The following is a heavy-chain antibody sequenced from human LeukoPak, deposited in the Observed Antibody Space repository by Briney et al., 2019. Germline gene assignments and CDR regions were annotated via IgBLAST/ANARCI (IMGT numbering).Heavy chain of an antibody. CDR3: ARASYYYDSSGYTGGDY. CDR1: GYTFTSYG. CDR2: ISAYNGNT. V-gene: IGHV1-18*01. J-gene: IGHJ4*02. D-gene: IGHD3-22*01. Sequence: ASVKVSCKASGYTFTSYGISWVRQAPGQGLEWMGWISAYNGNTNYAQKLQGRVTMTTDTSTSTAYMELRSLRSDDTAVHYCARASYYYDSSGYTGGDYWGQGTLVTVSS.